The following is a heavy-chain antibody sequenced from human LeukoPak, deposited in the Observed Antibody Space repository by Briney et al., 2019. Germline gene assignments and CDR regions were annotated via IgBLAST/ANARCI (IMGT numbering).Heavy chain of an antibody. CDR1: GFTFSSYS. J-gene: IGHJ4*02. CDR2: ISSSSSYI. Sequence: GGSLRLSCAAYGFTFSSYSIDSVRQAPGKGLEWVSSISSSSSYIYYADSVKGRFTISRDNAKNSLYLQMNSLRAEDTAVYYCARRRYCSSTSCSYYFDYWGQGTLVTVSS. CDR3: ARRRYCSSTSCSYYFDY. V-gene: IGHV3-21*01. D-gene: IGHD2-2*01.